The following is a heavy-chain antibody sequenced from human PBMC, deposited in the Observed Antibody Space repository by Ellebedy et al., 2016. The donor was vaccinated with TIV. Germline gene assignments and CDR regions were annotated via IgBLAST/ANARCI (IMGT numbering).Heavy chain of an antibody. D-gene: IGHD4-23*01. CDR3: AKAATVGNSAYDAFDI. Sequence: GGSLRLSCAASGFTFSDYYMSWIRQAPGKGLEWVSAISGSGGSTYYADSVKGRFTISRDNPKNTLYLQMNSLRAEDTAVYYCAKAATVGNSAYDAFDIWGQGTMVTVSS. CDR1: GFTFSDYY. V-gene: IGHV3-23*01. J-gene: IGHJ3*02. CDR2: ISGSGGST.